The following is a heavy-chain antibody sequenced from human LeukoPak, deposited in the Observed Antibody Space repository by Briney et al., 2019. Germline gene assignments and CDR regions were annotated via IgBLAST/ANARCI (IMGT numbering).Heavy chain of an antibody. J-gene: IGHJ6*02. Sequence: GGSLRLSCAASGFTFSDYWMHWVRQVPGKGQVWVSRIKSDGTTTNYAGSVKGRFTVSRDNAKKTLYLQMNSLRAEDTAFYYCAREDSSSSGSGMDVWGQGTSVTVSS. CDR1: GFTFSDYW. CDR3: AREDSSSSGSGMDV. D-gene: IGHD6-6*01. V-gene: IGHV3-74*01. CDR2: IKSDGTTT.